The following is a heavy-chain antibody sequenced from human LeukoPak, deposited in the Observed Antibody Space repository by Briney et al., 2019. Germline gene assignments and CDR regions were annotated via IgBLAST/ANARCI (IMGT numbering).Heavy chain of an antibody. CDR1: GFTLSSYS. Sequence: PGGSLRLSCAGSGFTLSSYSMDWVRQAPGKGLEWVSSISSSSSYIYYADSVKGRFTISRDNAKNSLYLQMNSLRAEDTAVYYCASVSGRGYSLGWNDYWGQGTLVTVSS. CDR2: ISSSSSYI. V-gene: IGHV3-21*01. CDR3: ASVSGRGYSLGWNDY. J-gene: IGHJ4*02. D-gene: IGHD5-18*01.